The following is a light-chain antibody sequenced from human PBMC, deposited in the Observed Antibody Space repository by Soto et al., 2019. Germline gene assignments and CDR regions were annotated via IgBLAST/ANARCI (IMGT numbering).Light chain of an antibody. CDR3: QHYNGYSHT. V-gene: IGKV3D-15*01. J-gene: IGKJ4*01. CDR1: QTVDSY. CDR2: GAS. Sequence: MTQSPSSLSASPGDGVTLSCRASQTVDSYLAWYQQKPGQTPKLLIYGASTRPTGIPARFSGSGSGAEFTLTISSLQPDDSAIYYCQHYNGYSHTFGGGTKVDIK.